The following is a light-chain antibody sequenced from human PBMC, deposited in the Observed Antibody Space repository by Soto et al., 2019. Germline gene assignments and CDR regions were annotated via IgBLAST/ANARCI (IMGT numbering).Light chain of an antibody. V-gene: IGLV2-14*01. Sequence: QSALTQPASVSGSPGQSITISCTGTSSDVGGYNYVSWYQQQAGKAPKLIIHEVSNRPSGVSNRFSGSKSGNTASLTISGLQAEDEADYYCDSYTSSRAYVLGIGTKLPVL. J-gene: IGLJ1*01. CDR2: EVS. CDR1: SSDVGGYNY. CDR3: DSYTSSRAYV.